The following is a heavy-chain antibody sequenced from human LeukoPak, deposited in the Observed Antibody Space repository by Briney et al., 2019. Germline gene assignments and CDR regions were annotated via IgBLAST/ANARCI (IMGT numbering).Heavy chain of an antibody. CDR3: AREEVDYYGSGSYGY. D-gene: IGHD3-10*01. V-gene: IGHV1-18*01. CDR1: GYTFTSYG. CDR2: ISAYNGNT. J-gene: IGHJ4*02. Sequence: ASVKVSCKASGYTFTSYGISWVRQAPGQGLEWMGWISAYNGNTNYAQKLQGRVTMTTDTSTSTAYMELRSLRSDDTAVYYCAREEVDYYGSGSYGYWGQGTLVTVSS.